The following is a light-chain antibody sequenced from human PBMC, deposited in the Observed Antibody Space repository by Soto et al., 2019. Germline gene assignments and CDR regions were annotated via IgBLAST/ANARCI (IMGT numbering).Light chain of an antibody. CDR1: ESIDNW. CDR3: QLSYSTPRT. Sequence: DIQMTQSTSTLSASVGDTVTITCRASESIDNWLAWYQQKPGKAPKLLIYAASSLQSGVPSRFSGSGSGTDFTLTISSLQPEDFATYYCQLSYSTPRTFGQGTKVDIK. V-gene: IGKV1-39*01. CDR2: AAS. J-gene: IGKJ1*01.